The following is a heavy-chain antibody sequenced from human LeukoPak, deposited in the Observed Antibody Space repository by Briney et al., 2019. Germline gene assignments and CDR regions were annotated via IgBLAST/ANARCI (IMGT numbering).Heavy chain of an antibody. V-gene: IGHV4-59*13. D-gene: IGHD2-21*02. CDR3: ARDVYGDPFEN. CDR2: ISNSESA. J-gene: IGHJ4*02. Sequence: PSETLSLTCTVSGGSISTYYWSWIRRPPGKGLEWIGYISNSESAQYNPSLKSRVTISVDTSKNQISLKLTSVTAADTAVYYCARDVYGDPFENWGQGTLVTVSS. CDR1: GGSISTYY.